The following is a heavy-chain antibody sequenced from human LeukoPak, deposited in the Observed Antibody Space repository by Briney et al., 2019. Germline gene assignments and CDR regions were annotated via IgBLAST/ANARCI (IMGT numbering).Heavy chain of an antibody. D-gene: IGHD2-2*01. Sequence: GGSLRLSCAASGFTFSSYGMHWVRQAPGKGLEWVAVISYDGSNKYYADSVKGRFTISRDNSKNTLYLQMNSLRAEDTAVYYCAKGRSDIVVVPAATYWGQGTLVTVSS. J-gene: IGHJ4*02. V-gene: IGHV3-30*18. CDR3: AKGRSDIVVVPAATY. CDR2: ISYDGSNK. CDR1: GFTFSSYG.